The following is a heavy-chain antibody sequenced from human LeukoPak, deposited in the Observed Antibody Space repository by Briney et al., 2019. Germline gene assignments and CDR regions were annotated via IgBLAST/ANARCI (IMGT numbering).Heavy chain of an antibody. Sequence: SETLSLTCAVYGGSFSGYYWSWIRQPPGKGLEWIGEINHSGSTNYNPSLKSRVTISVDTSKSQFSLRLSSVTAADTAVYYCATGRPSYYYDSSGYEFDPWGQGTLVTVSS. CDR1: GGSFSGYY. V-gene: IGHV4-34*01. J-gene: IGHJ5*02. CDR2: INHSGST. D-gene: IGHD3-22*01. CDR3: ATGRPSYYYDSSGYEFDP.